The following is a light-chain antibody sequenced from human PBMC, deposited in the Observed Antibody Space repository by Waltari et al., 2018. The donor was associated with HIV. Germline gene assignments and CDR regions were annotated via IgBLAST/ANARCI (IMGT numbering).Light chain of an antibody. J-gene: IGLJ3*02. Sequence: QSVLTQPPSASGTPGQRVTISCSGSSSNIGSNYVYWYQQLPGTAPKPLIYRNNQRPSGVPDRFSGSKSCTSASLAISGLRSEDEADYYCAAWDDSLSGSWVFGGGTKLTVL. CDR3: AAWDDSLSGSWV. CDR1: SSNIGSNY. CDR2: RNN. V-gene: IGLV1-47*01.